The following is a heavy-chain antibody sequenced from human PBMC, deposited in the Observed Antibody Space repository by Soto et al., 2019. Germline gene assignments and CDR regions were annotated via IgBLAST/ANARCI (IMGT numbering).Heavy chain of an antibody. J-gene: IGHJ4*02. CDR1: GFSFSDYA. CDR2: ISESGGST. V-gene: IGHV3-23*01. CDR3: AKRSPYSSGWYSPIFDY. D-gene: IGHD6-13*01. Sequence: PGGSRLSCAASGFSFSDYAMSWVRQAPGKGLEWVSVISESGGSTHYADSVRGRFTVSRDNSKNSLSLRMNSLRDEDTAVYFCAKRSPYSSGWYSPIFDYWGQGALVTVSS.